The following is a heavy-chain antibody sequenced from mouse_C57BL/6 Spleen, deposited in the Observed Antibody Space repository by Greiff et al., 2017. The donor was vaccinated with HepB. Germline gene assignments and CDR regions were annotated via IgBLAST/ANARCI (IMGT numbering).Heavy chain of an antibody. J-gene: IGHJ2*01. CDR3: ARYDYDVSY. V-gene: IGHV3-6*01. Sequence: DVQLQESGPGLVKPSQSLSLTCSVTGYSITSGYYWNWIRQFPGNKLEWMGYISYDGSNNYNPSLKNRISITRDTSKNQFFLKLNSVTTEDTATYYCARYDYDVSYWGQGTTLTVSS. D-gene: IGHD2-4*01. CDR2: ISYDGSN. CDR1: GYSITSGYY.